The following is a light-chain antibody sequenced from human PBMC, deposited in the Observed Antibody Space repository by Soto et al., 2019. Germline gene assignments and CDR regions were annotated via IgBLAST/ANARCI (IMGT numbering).Light chain of an antibody. J-gene: IGKJ4*01. CDR2: WAS. Sequence: DIVMTQSPDSLAVSLGERATIDCKSSQSVLYSPNNKNYLAWYQQKAGQPPRLLIYWASTRESGVPDRFSGSESGTDFTLTISSLQAEDVAVYYCQQYYNTPLTFGGVTKVDIK. CDR1: QSVLYSPNNKNY. CDR3: QQYYNTPLT. V-gene: IGKV4-1*01.